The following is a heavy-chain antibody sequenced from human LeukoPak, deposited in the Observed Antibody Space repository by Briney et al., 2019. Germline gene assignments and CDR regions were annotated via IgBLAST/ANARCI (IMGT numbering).Heavy chain of an antibody. CDR3: ARVKGDNGDYVDFDY. V-gene: IGHV3-74*01. Sequence: QPGGSLRLSCAASGFTFSSYAMSWVRQAPGKGLEWVSRINSDGSSTAYADSVKGRFTISRDNAKNTLYLQMDSLRAEDTAVYYCARVKGDNGDYVDFDYWGQGTLVTVSS. CDR2: INSDGSST. J-gene: IGHJ4*02. CDR1: GFTFSSYA. D-gene: IGHD4-17*01.